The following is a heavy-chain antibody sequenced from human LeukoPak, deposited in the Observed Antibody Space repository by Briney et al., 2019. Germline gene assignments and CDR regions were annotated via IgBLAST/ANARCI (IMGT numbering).Heavy chain of an antibody. D-gene: IGHD6-13*01. CDR1: GFXFSSYA. Sequence: PGGSLRLSCVASGFXFSSYAIHWVRQAPGKGLEWVDNIKQDGSEKYYVDSVKGRFTISRDNAKNSLYLQMNSLRAEGTAVYYCARGTIAAAGYYYFDYWGQGTQVTVSS. J-gene: IGHJ4*02. V-gene: IGHV3-7*04. CDR3: ARGTIAAAGYYYFDY. CDR2: IKQDGSEK.